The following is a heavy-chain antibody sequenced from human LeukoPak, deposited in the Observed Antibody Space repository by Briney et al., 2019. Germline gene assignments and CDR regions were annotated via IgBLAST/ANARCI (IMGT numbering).Heavy chain of an antibody. Sequence: ASVKVSCKASGGTFSSYGISWVRQAPGQGLEWMGWISAYNGNTNYAQKLQGRVTMTTDTSTSTAYMELRSLRSDDTAVYYCARCDGGSCYSEIDYWGQGTLVTVSS. J-gene: IGHJ4*02. V-gene: IGHV1-18*01. CDR1: GGTFSSYG. CDR2: ISAYNGNT. D-gene: IGHD2-15*01. CDR3: ARCDGGSCYSEIDY.